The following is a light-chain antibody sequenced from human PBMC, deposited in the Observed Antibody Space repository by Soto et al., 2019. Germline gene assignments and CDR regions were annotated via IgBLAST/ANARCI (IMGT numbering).Light chain of an antibody. Sequence: DIQMTQSPSSLSASVGDRVTITCRASQSISSYLNWYQQKPGKAPKLLIYAASSLQSGVPSRFSGRGSGTDFTLTISSLQPEDFATYYCQQSYSTPKTFGQGTKLESK. J-gene: IGKJ2*01. CDR1: QSISSY. CDR2: AAS. CDR3: QQSYSTPKT. V-gene: IGKV1-39*01.